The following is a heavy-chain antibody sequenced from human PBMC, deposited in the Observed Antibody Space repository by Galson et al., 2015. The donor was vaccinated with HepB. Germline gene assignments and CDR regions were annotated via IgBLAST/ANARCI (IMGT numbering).Heavy chain of an antibody. V-gene: IGHV3-23*01. Sequence: SLRLSCAGTGFTFSTYALSWVRQAPGKGLEWVAAISGSGGSTYYADSVKGRFTISRDNSRNTLYLQMNSLRAEDTAVYYCARWIQLWFGAFDYWGQGTLVTVSS. CDR3: ARWIQLWFGAFDY. CDR2: ISGSGGST. CDR1: GFTFSTYA. J-gene: IGHJ4*02. D-gene: IGHD5-18*01.